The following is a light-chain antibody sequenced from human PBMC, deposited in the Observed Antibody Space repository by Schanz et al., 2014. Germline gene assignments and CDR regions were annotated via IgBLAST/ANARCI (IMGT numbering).Light chain of an antibody. CDR1: SSNIGAGYV. J-gene: IGLJ2*01. Sequence: QSVLTQPPSVSGAPGQRVTISCTGSSSNIGAGYVVHWYQHLPGTAPKLLIYDNNNRPSGVPDRFSGSKSGTSASLAITGLQAEDEADYYCATWDDSLSGPVFGGGTKLTVL. CDR3: ATWDDSLSGPV. V-gene: IGLV1-40*01. CDR2: DNN.